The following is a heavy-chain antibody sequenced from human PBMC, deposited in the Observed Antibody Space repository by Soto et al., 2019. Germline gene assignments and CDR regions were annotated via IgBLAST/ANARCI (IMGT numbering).Heavy chain of an antibody. CDR2: ISYDGSNK. Sequence: PGGSLRLSCAASGFTFSSYAMHWVRQAPGKGLEWVAVISYDGSNKYYADSVKGRFTIFRDDSKNTLYLQMNSLRAEDTAVYYCARENYYGSGPEVDYWGQGTLVTVSS. D-gene: IGHD3-10*01. V-gene: IGHV3-30-3*01. CDR3: ARENYYGSGPEVDY. CDR1: GFTFSSYA. J-gene: IGHJ4*02.